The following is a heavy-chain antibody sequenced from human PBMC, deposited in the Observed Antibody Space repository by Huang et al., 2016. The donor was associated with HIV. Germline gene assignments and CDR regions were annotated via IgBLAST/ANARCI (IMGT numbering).Heavy chain of an antibody. CDR3: AKDQVDKSYYYYGMDV. CDR2: ISYDGRNK. CDR1: EFTFSGYG. J-gene: IGHJ6*02. V-gene: IGHV3-30*18. D-gene: IGHD3-9*01. Sequence: QVQLAESGGGVVQPGRSLRLSCRASEFTFSGYGMHWVRQAPGKGLEWVAVISYDGRNKYYADSVKGRFTISRDNSKNTLYLQMNRLRADDTAVYYYAKDQVDKSYYYYGMDVWGQGTTVTVSS.